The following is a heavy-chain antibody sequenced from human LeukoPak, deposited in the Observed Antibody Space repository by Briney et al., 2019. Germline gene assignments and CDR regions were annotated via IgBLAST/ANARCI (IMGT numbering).Heavy chain of an antibody. CDR2: ISSSGSTI. Sequence: SGGSLRLSCAASGFTFSDYYMLWIRQAPGKALEWVSYISSSGSTIYYADSVKGGFTISRDNAKNSLYLQMNSLRDEDTAVYYCARTGYQQLGGYYYYMDVWGKGTTVTVSS. CDR3: ARTGYQQLGGYYYYMDV. CDR1: GFTFSDYY. V-gene: IGHV3-11*01. J-gene: IGHJ6*03. D-gene: IGHD2-2*01.